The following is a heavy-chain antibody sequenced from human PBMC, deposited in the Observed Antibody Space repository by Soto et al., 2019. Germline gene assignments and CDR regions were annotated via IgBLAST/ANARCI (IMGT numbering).Heavy chain of an antibody. Sequence: SVKVSCKASGGTFSSYAISWVRQAPGQGLEWMGGIIPIFGTANYAQKFQGRVTITADKSTSTAYMELSSLRSEDTAVYYCARDSSLLPRGYYYYGMDVWGQGTTVTVSS. J-gene: IGHJ6*02. V-gene: IGHV1-69*06. D-gene: IGHD3-22*01. CDR1: GGTFSSYA. CDR2: IIPIFGTA. CDR3: ARDSSLLPRGYYYYGMDV.